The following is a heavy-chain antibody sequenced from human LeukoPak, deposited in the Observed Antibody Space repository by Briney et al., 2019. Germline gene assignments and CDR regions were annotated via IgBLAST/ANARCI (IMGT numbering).Heavy chain of an antibody. CDR3: ARDQYDTWSRRGNFDS. V-gene: IGHV3-21*04. CDR1: GFTFSSYS. CDR2: ISSSSSYI. Sequence: GGSLRLSCAASGFTFSSYSMNWVRQAPGKGLEWVSPISSSSSYIYYADSVKGRSTISRDNAKNSLYLQMNSLRVEDTAVFYCARDQYDTWSRRGNFDSWGQGTLVIVSS. J-gene: IGHJ4*02. D-gene: IGHD3-3*01.